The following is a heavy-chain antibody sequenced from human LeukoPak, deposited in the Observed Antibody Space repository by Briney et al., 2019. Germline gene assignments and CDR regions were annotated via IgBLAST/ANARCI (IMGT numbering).Heavy chain of an antibody. V-gene: IGHV4-59*01. CDR1: GGSLSSNY. CDR3: ARDRGDGYNAIDY. Sequence: SETLCLTCTVSGGSLSSNYWSWIRQPPGKGLEWIGYIYYSGSTNYNPSLKSRVTISVDTSKNQFSLKRRSVTAADTAVYYCARDRGDGYNAIDYWGQGTLVTVSS. D-gene: IGHD5-24*01. J-gene: IGHJ4*02. CDR2: IYYSGST.